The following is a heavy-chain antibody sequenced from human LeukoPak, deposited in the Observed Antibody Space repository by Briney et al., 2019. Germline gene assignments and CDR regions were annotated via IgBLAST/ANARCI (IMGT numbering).Heavy chain of an antibody. CDR2: IYPGDSDT. J-gene: IGHJ3*02. Sequence: GQSLKISCKGYGYSFTNYWIGWVSQVPGEGLEWMGIIYPGDSDTRYSPSFQGQVTISADKSITTAYLQWSSLKASDTAMYYCARRSLGLDAFDIWGQGTMVTVSS. CDR1: GYSFTNYW. CDR3: ARRSLGLDAFDI. V-gene: IGHV5-51*03.